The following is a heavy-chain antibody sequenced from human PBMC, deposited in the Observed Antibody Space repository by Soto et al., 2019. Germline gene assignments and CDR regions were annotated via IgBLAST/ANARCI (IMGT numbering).Heavy chain of an antibody. V-gene: IGHV3-30*18. CDR3: AKDTYYYDSTGYYFDY. J-gene: IGHJ4*02. CDR2: ISYDGSNK. D-gene: IGHD3-22*01. Sequence: GGSLRLSCAASGFTFSSYGMHWVRQAPGKGLEWVAVISYDGSNKYYADSVKGRFTISRDNSKNTLYLQMNSLRAEDTAVYYCAKDTYYYDSTGYYFDYWGQGTLVTVSS. CDR1: GFTFSSYG.